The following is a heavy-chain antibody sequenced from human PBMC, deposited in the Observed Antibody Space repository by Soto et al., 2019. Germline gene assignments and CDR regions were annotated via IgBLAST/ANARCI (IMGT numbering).Heavy chain of an antibody. Sequence: SQTLSLSCNVAGGSSGSGTGYWTWIRQHPGEGLEWIGHIYFTGTTYSNPSLRSRLTISVDTSKNQFSLKLTSVTAADTATYYCASIPRRGYSHGIDYWGLGTLVTVSS. CDR3: ASIPRRGYSHGIDY. CDR1: GGSSGSGTGY. CDR2: IYFTGTT. D-gene: IGHD3-22*01. V-gene: IGHV4-31*03. J-gene: IGHJ4*02.